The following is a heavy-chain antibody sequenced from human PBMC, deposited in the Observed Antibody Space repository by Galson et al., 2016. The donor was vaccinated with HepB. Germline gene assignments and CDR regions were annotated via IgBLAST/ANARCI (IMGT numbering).Heavy chain of an antibody. CDR1: GFTFNRPY. Sequence: SLRLSCAASGFTFNRPYMHWVRQAPGKGLVWVSVTNTDGSSTTYAQKFQGRVTISADESTSTAHMELSSLKSDDTAVYYCARDRIVSGGRGYFDYWGQGTLVTVSS. J-gene: IGHJ4*02. V-gene: IGHV3-74*01. CDR2: TNTDGSST. CDR3: ARDRIVSGGRGYFDY. D-gene: IGHD2/OR15-2a*01.